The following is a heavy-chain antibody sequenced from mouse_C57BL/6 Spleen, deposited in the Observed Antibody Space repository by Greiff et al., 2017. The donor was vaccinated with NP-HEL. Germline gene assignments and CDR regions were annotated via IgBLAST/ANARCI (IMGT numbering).Heavy chain of an antibody. J-gene: IGHJ2*01. CDR2: ISDGGSYT. Sequence: EVHLVESGGGLVKPGGSLKLSCAASGFTFSSYAMSWVRQTPEKRLAWVATISDGGSYTYYPDNVKGRFTISRDNAKNNLYLQMSHLKSEDTAMYYCARGPYFDYWGQGTTLTVSS. D-gene: IGHD3-3*01. V-gene: IGHV5-4*01. CDR3: ARGPYFDY. CDR1: GFTFSSYA.